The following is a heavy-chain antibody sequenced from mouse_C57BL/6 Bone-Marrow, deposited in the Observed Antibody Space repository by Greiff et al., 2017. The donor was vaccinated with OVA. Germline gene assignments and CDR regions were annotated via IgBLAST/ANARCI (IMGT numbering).Heavy chain of an antibody. Sequence: LQPGAELVKPGASVTMSCKASGYTFTSYWITWVKQRPGQGLEWIGDISPGSGSTNYNEKFKGKATLTADKSSSTAYMELRSLTSEDSAVYFCARCYYGSSYVYFDVWGTGTTVTVSS. J-gene: IGHJ1*03. CDR3: ARCYYGSSYVYFDV. D-gene: IGHD1-1*01. CDR1: GYTFTSYW. V-gene: IGHV1-55*01. CDR2: ISPGSGST.